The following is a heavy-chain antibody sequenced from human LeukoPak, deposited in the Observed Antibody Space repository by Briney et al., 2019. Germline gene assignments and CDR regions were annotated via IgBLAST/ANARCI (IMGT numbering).Heavy chain of an antibody. CDR1: GYTFTDYY. J-gene: IGHJ4*02. Sequence: ASVKVSCKASGYTFTDYYVHWVRQAPGQGLEWMGWINPHSGGTNFAQKFQGRVTMTRDTSISTAYMELSRLRSDDTAVYYCASSQIRDYGDYWGYFDYWGQGTLVTVSS. CDR2: INPHSGGT. V-gene: IGHV1-2*02. CDR3: ASSQIRDYGDYWGYFDY. D-gene: IGHD4-17*01.